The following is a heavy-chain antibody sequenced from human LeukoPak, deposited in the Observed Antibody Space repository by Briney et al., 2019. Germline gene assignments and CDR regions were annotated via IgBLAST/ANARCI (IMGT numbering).Heavy chain of an antibody. CDR2: IIPIFGTA. J-gene: IGHJ6*03. V-gene: IGHV1-69*13. CDR1: GGTFSSYA. CDR3: ARQSITIFGVVYNYYYVDV. D-gene: IGHD3-3*01. Sequence: SVKVSCKASGGTFSSYAIRWVRQAPGQGLEWMGGIIPIFGTANYAQKFQGRVTITADESTSTAYMELSSLRSEDTAVYYCARQSITIFGVVYNYYYVDVWGKGTTVTVSS.